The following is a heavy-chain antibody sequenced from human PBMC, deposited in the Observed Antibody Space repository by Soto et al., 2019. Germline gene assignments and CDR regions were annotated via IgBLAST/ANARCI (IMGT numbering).Heavy chain of an antibody. D-gene: IGHD3-10*01. CDR1: GYTFIGYY. V-gene: IGHV1-2*06. CDR2: INPNSGGT. CDR3: ARDFGAGYYYYGMDV. J-gene: IGHJ6*02. Sequence: ASVKVSCKASGYTFIGYYMHWVRQAPGQGLEWMGRINPNSGGTNYAQKFQGRVTMTRDTSISTAYMELSRLRSDDTAVYYCARDFGAGYYYYGMDVWGQGTTVTVSS.